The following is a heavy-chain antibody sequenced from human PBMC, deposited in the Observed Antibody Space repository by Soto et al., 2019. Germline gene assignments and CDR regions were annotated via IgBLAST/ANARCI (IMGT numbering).Heavy chain of an antibody. CDR1: GGSSSSSSYY. CDR3: ARQSPWQLVQQY. J-gene: IGHJ4*02. Sequence: QLQLQESGPGLVKPSETLSLTCTFSGGSSSSSSYYWGWIRQPPGKGLEWIGSIYSSGGTYYNPSPKSRVTMSVDTSKNQFSLNLSSVTAADTAVYYCARQSPWQLVQQYWGQGTLVSVSS. D-gene: IGHD6-13*01. V-gene: IGHV4-39*01. CDR2: IYSSGGT.